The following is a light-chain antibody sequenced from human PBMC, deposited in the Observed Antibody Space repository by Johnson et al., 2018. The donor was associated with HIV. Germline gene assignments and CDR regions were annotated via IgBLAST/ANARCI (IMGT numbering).Light chain of an antibody. CDR1: SSNIGNNY. Sequence: QSVLTQPPSVSAAPGQKVTISCSGSSSNIGNNYVSWYQHLPGTAPKLLIYDNNKRPSGIPDRFSGSKSGTSATLGITGLQTGDEADYYCGTWDSSLSAEVFGTGAKVTGL. V-gene: IGLV1-51*01. CDR3: GTWDSSLSAEV. CDR2: DNN. J-gene: IGLJ1*01.